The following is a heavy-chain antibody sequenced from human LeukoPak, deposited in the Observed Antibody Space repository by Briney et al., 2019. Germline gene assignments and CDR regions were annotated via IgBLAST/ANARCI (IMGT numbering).Heavy chain of an antibody. D-gene: IGHD6-13*01. CDR1: GGSISSYY. Sequence: PSETLSLTCTVSGGSISSYYWSWIRQPPGKGLEWIGYIYYSGSTNYNPSLKSRVTISVDTSKNQFSLKLSSVTAADTAVYYCATRRQQLPQMYWGQGTLVTVSS. J-gene: IGHJ4*02. CDR2: IYYSGST. CDR3: ATRRQQLPQMY. V-gene: IGHV4-59*12.